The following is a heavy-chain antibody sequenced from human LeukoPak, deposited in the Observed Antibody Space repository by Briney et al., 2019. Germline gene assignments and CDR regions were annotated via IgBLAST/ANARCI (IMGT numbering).Heavy chain of an antibody. Sequence: PGGSLRLSYAASGFTFSDYYMSWIRQAPGKGLEWVSYISSSSSYTNYADSVKGRFTISRDNAKNSLYLQMNSLRAEDTAVYYCARDGGYYFDYWGQGTLVTVSS. CDR3: ARDGGYYFDY. CDR1: GFTFSDYY. V-gene: IGHV3-11*06. D-gene: IGHD2-15*01. J-gene: IGHJ4*02. CDR2: ISSSSSYT.